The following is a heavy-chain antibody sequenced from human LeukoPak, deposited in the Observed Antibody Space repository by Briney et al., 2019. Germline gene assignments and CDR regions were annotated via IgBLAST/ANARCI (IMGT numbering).Heavy chain of an antibody. CDR2: IRYDGSNK. J-gene: IGHJ5*02. CDR1: GFTFSSYG. CDR3: AKHDYSNSGGRGP. D-gene: IGHD4-11*01. Sequence: GGSLRLSCAASGFTFSSYGMHWVRQAPGKGLEWVAFIRYDGSNKYYADSVKGRFTISRDNSKNTLYLQMNSLRAEDTAVYYCAKHDYSNSGGRGPWGQGTLVTVSS. V-gene: IGHV3-30*02.